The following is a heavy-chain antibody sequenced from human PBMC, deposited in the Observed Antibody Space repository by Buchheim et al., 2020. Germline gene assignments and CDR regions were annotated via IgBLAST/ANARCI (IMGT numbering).Heavy chain of an antibody. CDR3: ARDLGDYYYYYGMDV. Sequence: QVQLQQWGAGLLKPSETLSLTCAVYGGSFSGYYWSWIRQPPGKGLEWIGEINHRGSTNYNPSLKSRVTISVDTSKNQFSLKLSSVTAADTAVYYCARDLGDYYYYYGMDVWGQGTT. CDR2: INHRGST. V-gene: IGHV4-34*01. J-gene: IGHJ6*02. CDR1: GGSFSGYY.